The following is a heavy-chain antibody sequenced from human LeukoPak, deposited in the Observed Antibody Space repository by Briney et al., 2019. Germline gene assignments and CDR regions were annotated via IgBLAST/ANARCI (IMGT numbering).Heavy chain of an antibody. D-gene: IGHD5-24*01. Sequence: GGSLRLSCAASGFTFSSYWMTWVRHLPGKGLEWVVKIKQDGSEKYYVDSVKGRFTISRDNTRDSLYLQMNSLRAEDTAVYYCARHMERWQQFTRSLDYWGQGTLVTVSS. CDR1: GFTFSSYW. CDR2: IKQDGSEK. CDR3: ARHMERWQQFTRSLDY. J-gene: IGHJ4*02. V-gene: IGHV3-7*01.